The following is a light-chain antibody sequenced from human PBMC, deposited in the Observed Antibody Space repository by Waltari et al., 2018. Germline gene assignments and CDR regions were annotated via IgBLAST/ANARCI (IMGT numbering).Light chain of an antibody. Sequence: EIVLTQSPGTLSLSPGDRAPLSCRASQSVSRTLAWYQQKPGQAPRLLIYDASIRATDIPDRFSGSGSGTDFSLTISRLEPEDFAVYYCQKYGTRPATFGQGTKVEVK. CDR1: QSVSRT. CDR2: DAS. J-gene: IGKJ1*01. CDR3: QKYGTRPAT. V-gene: IGKV3-20*01.